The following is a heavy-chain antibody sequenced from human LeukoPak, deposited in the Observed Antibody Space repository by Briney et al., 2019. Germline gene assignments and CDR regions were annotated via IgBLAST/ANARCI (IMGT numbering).Heavy chain of an antibody. J-gene: IGHJ4*02. D-gene: IGHD6-19*01. CDR3: AKGTSTYSSGSFDY. CDR1: GFTFSSYW. V-gene: IGHV3-23*01. Sequence: TGGSLRLSCAASGFTFSSYWMSWVRQAPGKGLEWVISISGSGSTTFYADSVKGRFTISRDNSKNMLYLQMTSLRAEDTAVYYCAKGTSTYSSGSFDYWGRGTLVTVSS. CDR2: ISGSGSTT.